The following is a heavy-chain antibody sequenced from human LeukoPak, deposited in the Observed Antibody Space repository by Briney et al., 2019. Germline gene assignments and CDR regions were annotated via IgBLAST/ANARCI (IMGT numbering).Heavy chain of an antibody. CDR3: ARAHSTNDAFDT. CDR2: IIPIFGTA. J-gene: IGHJ3*02. Sequence: ASLKVSCKASGGTFSSYAISWVRQAPGEGLEWMGGIIPIFGTANYAQKFQGRVTITADGSTSTAYMELSSMRAEDTAVYYCARAHSTNDAFDTWGQGTMVTVSS. V-gene: IGHV1-69*13. CDR1: GGTFSSYA.